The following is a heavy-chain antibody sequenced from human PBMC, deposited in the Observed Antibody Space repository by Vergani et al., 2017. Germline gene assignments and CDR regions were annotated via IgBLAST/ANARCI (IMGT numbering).Heavy chain of an antibody. D-gene: IGHD6-19*01. CDR2: HSSSDRRT. V-gene: IGHV3-23*01. Sequence: EVQLLESGGDLVQPGGSLRLSCAASGFTFIMYAMSWVRQAPGKGLEWVSTHSSSDRRTHYADSVKGRFTISRDISKTTLFLHMNSLRHEDTAVYYCAKIGRSEVAGTFGAFDIWGQGTMVTVSS. CDR1: GFTFIMYA. CDR3: AKIGRSEVAGTFGAFDI. J-gene: IGHJ3*02.